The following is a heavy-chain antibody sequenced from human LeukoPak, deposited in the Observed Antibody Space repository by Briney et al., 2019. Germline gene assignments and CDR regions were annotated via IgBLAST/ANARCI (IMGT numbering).Heavy chain of an antibody. Sequence: GGSLRLSCAGSGFTFSLYWMAWVRQGPGKGLEWVASIQQGGGEVHYLDSVKGRFTISRDNAENSLYLQMNSLRAEDTAVYYCTRDGDVSGYSDWGQGTLVTVSS. D-gene: IGHD3-22*01. V-gene: IGHV3-7*01. CDR2: IQQGGGEV. CDR3: TRDGDVSGYSD. CDR1: GFTFSLYW. J-gene: IGHJ4*02.